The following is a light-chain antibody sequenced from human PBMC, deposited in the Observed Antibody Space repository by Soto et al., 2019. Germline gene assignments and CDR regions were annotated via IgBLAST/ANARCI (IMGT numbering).Light chain of an antibody. J-gene: IGLJ1*01. CDR1: SRDIGAYNL. V-gene: IGLV2-14*01. CDR2: EVR. CDR3: SSYTSSSTPFV. Sequence: QSALTQPASVSGSPGQSITISCSGTSRDIGAYNLVSWYQQPPGKAPKLLIYEVRNRPSGISYRFSGSKSGTTASLTISSLLPEDEADYYCSSYTSSSTPFVFGTGTKLTVL.